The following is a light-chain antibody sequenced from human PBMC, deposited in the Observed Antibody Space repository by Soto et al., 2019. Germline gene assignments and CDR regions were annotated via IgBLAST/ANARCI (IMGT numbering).Light chain of an antibody. V-gene: IGLV1-40*01. CDR2: GDT. CDR3: QSYDNSLSGVV. Sequence: QAVVTQPPSVSGAPGQRVTISCTGSSSNIGAGYDVHWYQQLPGTAPKPLLYGDTNRPSGVPDRFSGSKSGTSASLAITGLQAEDEADYYCQSYDNSLSGVVFGGGTKLTVL. J-gene: IGLJ2*01. CDR1: SSNIGAGYD.